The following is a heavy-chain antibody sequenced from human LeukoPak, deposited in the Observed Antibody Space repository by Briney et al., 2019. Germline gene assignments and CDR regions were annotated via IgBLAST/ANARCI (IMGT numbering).Heavy chain of an antibody. D-gene: IGHD6-19*01. CDR3: ARGNSGWYRFDY. V-gene: IGHV3-53*01. CDR2: IYSGGST. Sequence: PGGSLRLSCAASGFTVSSNYMSWVRQAPGKGLEWVSVIYSGGSTYYADSVKGRFTISRDNSKNTLYLQMDSLRAEDTAVYYCARGNSGWYRFDYWGQGTLVTVSS. J-gene: IGHJ4*02. CDR1: GFTVSSNY.